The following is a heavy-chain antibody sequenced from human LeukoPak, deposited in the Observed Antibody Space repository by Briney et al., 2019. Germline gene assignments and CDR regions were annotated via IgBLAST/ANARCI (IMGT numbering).Heavy chain of an antibody. V-gene: IGHV3-21*04. CDR1: GFTFSGYS. CDR3: APRARFDP. CDR2: FGTRSTSI. Sequence: PGGSLRPSCTASGFTFSGYSMNWIRQAPGKGLEWVSSFGTRSTSIYHAGSVKGRFTISRDNSKNTLYLQMNSLRAEDTAVYYCAPRARFDPWGQGTLVTVSS. J-gene: IGHJ5*02.